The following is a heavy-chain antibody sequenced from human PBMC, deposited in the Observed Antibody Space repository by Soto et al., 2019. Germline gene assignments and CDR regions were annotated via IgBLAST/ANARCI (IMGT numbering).Heavy chain of an antibody. CDR3: ARTRITIFGAPAPDY. CDR2: INPNSGGT. V-gene: IGHV1-2*02. D-gene: IGHD3-3*01. Sequence: ASVKVSCKASGYTFTGYYMHWVRQAPGQGLEWMGWINPNSGGTNYAQKFQGRVTITRDTSASTAYMELSSLRSEDTAVYYCARTRITIFGAPAPDYWGQGTLVTVSS. J-gene: IGHJ4*02. CDR1: GYTFTGYY.